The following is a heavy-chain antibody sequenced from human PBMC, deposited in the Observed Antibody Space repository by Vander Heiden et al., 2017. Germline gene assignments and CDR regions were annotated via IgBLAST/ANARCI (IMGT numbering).Heavy chain of an antibody. CDR3: ARRIAAAGLGGYYGMDV. Sequence: EVQLVPSGAEVKKPGESLKISCKGSGYSFTSYWIGWVRQMPGKGLEWMGIIYPGDSDTRYSPSFQGQVTISADKSISTAYLQWSSLKASDTAMYYCARRIAAAGLGGYYGMDVWGQGTTVTVSS. D-gene: IGHD6-13*01. J-gene: IGHJ6*02. CDR2: IYPGDSDT. CDR1: GYSFTSYW. V-gene: IGHV5-51*01.